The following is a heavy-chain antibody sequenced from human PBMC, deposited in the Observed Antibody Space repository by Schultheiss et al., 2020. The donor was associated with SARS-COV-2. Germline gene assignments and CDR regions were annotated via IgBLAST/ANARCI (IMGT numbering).Heavy chain of an antibody. CDR3: TTGLHYYDILTYY. Sequence: GGSLRLSCAASGFTFSSYWMSWVRQAPGKGLEWVGRIKSKTDGGTTDYAAPVKGRFTISRDDSKNTLYLQINSLKTEDTAVYYCTTGLHYYDILTYYWGQGTLVTVSS. V-gene: IGHV3-15*01. J-gene: IGHJ4*02. CDR2: IKSKTDGGTT. D-gene: IGHD3-9*01. CDR1: GFTFSSYW.